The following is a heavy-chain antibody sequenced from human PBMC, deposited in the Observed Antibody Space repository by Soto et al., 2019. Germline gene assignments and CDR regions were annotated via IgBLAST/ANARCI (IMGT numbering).Heavy chain of an antibody. CDR2: IYNSGSI. CDR1: GGSISSYY. CDR3: ARRATAGYNWFDP. V-gene: IGHV4-59*01. D-gene: IGHD5-18*01. Sequence: PSETLSLTCTVSGGSISSYYWSWIRQPPGKGLEWIGYIYNSGSINYNPSLKSRVTISVDTSKNQFSLKLSSATAADTAVYYCARRATAGYNWFDPWGQGTLVTVS. J-gene: IGHJ5*02.